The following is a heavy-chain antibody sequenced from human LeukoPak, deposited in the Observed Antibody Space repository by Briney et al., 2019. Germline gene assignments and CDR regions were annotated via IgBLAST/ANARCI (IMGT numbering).Heavy chain of an antibody. Sequence: GGSLRLSFAASGFTFSSYAMSWVRQAPGKGLEWVSAISGSGGSTYYADSVKGRFTISRDNSKNTLYLQMNSLRAEDTAVYYCAKDQEASYGMDVWGQGTTVTVSS. CDR2: ISGSGGST. CDR3: AKDQEASYGMDV. J-gene: IGHJ6*02. CDR1: GFTFSSYA. V-gene: IGHV3-23*01.